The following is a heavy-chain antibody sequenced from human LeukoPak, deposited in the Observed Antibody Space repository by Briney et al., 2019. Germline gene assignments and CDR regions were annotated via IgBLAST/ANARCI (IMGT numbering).Heavy chain of an antibody. CDR3: ARVSRGSYPFFDY. CDR2: ISSSSSYI. V-gene: IGHV3-21*01. CDR1: GFTFSSYS. J-gene: IGHJ4*02. D-gene: IGHD1-26*01. Sequence: GGSLRLSCAASGFTFSSYSMNWVRQAPGEGLEWVSSISSSSSYIYYADSVKGRFTISRDNAKNSLYLQMNSLRAEDTAVYYCARVSRGSYPFFDYWGQGTLVTVSS.